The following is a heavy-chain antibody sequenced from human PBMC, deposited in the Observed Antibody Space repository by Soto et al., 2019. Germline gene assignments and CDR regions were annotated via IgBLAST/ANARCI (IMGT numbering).Heavy chain of an antibody. D-gene: IGHD3-9*01. J-gene: IGHJ4*02. CDR3: ARDSGSEILTCYQHFDS. Sequence: GGSLRLSCAVSGFTFTSYWMTWVRQAPGKGLEWVAVIKDDGSEKYYLDSVKGRFTISRDNAENSLYLQMDSLRVEDAAVYYCARDSGSEILTCYQHFDSWGQGTLVTVSS. CDR1: GFTFTSYW. V-gene: IGHV3-7*03. CDR2: IKDDGSEK.